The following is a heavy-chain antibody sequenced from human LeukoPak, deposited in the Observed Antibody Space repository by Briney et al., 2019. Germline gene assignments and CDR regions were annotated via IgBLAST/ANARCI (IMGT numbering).Heavy chain of an antibody. CDR3: ARMYSGSVPPNH. Sequence: GGSLSLSCAASGFTFRASWMTWVRQAPGKGREWVANIKQDGSEKLCVGSVKCRYTISRDNAKNSLYLQVNSRRAYVTVVYCWARMYSGSVPPNHWGGGTLVTVSS. V-gene: IGHV3-7*01. CDR1: GFTFRASW. J-gene: IGHJ5*02. CDR2: IKQDGSEK. D-gene: IGHD1-26*01.